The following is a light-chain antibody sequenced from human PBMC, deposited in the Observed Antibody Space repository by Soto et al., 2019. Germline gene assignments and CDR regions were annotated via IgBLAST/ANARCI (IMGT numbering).Light chain of an antibody. CDR3: QQSYSNPWT. V-gene: IGKV1-39*01. J-gene: IGKJ1*01. Sequence: IPMTQFPPSLPGSLGDTVTXTCRASQSISSWLAWYQQKPGKATKLLIYAASSLKSGVPSRFSGSGSGTDFTLTINSLQPEDFATYYCQQSYSNPWTFGQGGKVDIK. CDR1: QSISSW. CDR2: AAS.